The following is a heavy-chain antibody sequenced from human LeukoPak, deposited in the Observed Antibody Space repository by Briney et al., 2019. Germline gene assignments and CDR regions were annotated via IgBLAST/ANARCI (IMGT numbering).Heavy chain of an antibody. CDR2: IKSKTDGGTT. Sequence: GGSLRLSCAASGFTFSNAWMSWVRQAPGKGLEWVGRIKSKTDGGTTDYAAPVKGRFTISRDDSKNTLYLQMNSLKTEDTAVYYCTTELLWFGELLREIGFDYWGQGTLVTVSS. CDR1: GFTFSNAW. V-gene: IGHV3-15*01. D-gene: IGHD3-10*01. J-gene: IGHJ4*02. CDR3: TTELLWFGELLREIGFDY.